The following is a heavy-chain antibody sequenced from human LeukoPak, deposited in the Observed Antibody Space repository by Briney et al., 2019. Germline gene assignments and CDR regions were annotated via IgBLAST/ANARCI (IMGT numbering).Heavy chain of an antibody. CDR2: ISGSGDST. V-gene: IGHV3-23*01. CDR3: AKDMITFGGVIVPDFDY. Sequence: GGSLRLSCAASGFTFSSYAMSWVRQAPGKGLEWVSAISGSGDSTYYADSVKGRFTISRDNSKNTLYLQMNSLRAEDTAVYYCAKDMITFGGVIVPDFDYWGQGTLVTVSS. J-gene: IGHJ4*02. CDR1: GFTFSSYA. D-gene: IGHD3-16*02.